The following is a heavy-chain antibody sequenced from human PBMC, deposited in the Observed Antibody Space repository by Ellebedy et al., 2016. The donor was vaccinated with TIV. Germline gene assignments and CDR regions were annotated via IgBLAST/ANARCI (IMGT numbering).Heavy chain of an antibody. CDR3: YSGGY. V-gene: IGHV3-7*01. D-gene: IGHD1-26*01. CDR2: IQSDGSGK. CDR1: GFTFSSSW. J-gene: IGHJ4*02. Sequence: GESLKISCAASGFTFSSSWMSWVRQALGKGLESVADIQSDGSGKYYVDSVKGRFTISRDDAKNSLYLQMNSLRAEDTAVYYAYSGGYWGQGTLVTVSS.